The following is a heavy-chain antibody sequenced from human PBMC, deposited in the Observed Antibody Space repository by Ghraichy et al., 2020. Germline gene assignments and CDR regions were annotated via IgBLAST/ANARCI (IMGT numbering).Heavy chain of an antibody. D-gene: IGHD3-16*02. J-gene: IGHJ4*02. V-gene: IGHV4-39*01. CDR1: GGSISGSNYY. Sequence: SETLSLTCTVSGGSISGSNYYWGWIRQPPGKGLEWIGSVHYTGNTYYNPSLKSRLTISVDTSKNQFSLQLSSVTAADTAVYYCARLPASLMITFGGVIGWGQGTLVTLSS. CDR2: VHYTGNT. CDR3: ARLPASLMITFGGVIG.